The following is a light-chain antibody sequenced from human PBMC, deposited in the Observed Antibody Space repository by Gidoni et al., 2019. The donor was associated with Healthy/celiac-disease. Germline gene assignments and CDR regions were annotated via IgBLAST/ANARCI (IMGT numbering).Light chain of an antibody. Sequence: EIVLTQSPGTLSLSPGERATLSCRASQSVSSSYLAWYQQKPGQAPRLLIYGAYSRATGIPDRFSGSGSGTDFTLTISRLEPEDFAVYYCQQYGSSPPMCSFGQGTKLEIK. CDR2: GAY. V-gene: IGKV3-20*01. CDR1: QSVSSSY. CDR3: QQYGSSPPMCS. J-gene: IGKJ2*04.